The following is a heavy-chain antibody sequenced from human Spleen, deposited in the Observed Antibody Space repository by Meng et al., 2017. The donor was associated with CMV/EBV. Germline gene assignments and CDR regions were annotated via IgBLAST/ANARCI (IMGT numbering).Heavy chain of an antibody. J-gene: IGHJ6*02. V-gene: IGHV3-48*03. CDR1: NNYE. Sequence: GGSLRLSCAAFNNYEMNWVRQAPGKGPEWISYISSSGSTKYYADSVRGRFTISRDNAKNSLSLQMHSLRAEDTAIYYCARGRHCSSASCEGIYYYYGMDVWGQGTTVTVSS. D-gene: IGHD2-2*01. CDR2: ISSSGSTK. CDR3: ARGRHCSSASCEGIYYYYGMDV.